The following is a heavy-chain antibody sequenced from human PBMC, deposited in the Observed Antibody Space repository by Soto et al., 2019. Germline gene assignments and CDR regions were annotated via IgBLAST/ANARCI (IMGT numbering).Heavy chain of an antibody. Sequence: LRLSCAASGFTFSSYAMSWVRQAPGKGLEWVAVISFDENNKYYADSVKGRLTISRDNSKNTLYLQMSSLRAEDTAVYYCARAFYYGSGLLDYWGQGTLVTVSS. CDR1: GFTFSSYA. D-gene: IGHD3-10*01. V-gene: IGHV3-30-3*01. CDR2: ISFDENNK. J-gene: IGHJ4*02. CDR3: ARAFYYGSGLLDY.